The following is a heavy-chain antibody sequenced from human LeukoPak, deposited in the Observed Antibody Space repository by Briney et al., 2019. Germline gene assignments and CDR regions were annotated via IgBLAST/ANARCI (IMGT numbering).Heavy chain of an antibody. CDR1: GFTVSSNY. CDR2: IYSGSST. Sequence: GGSLRLSCAASGFTVSSNYMSWVRQAPGKGLEWVSVIYSGSSTYYADSVKGRFTISRDNSKNTLYLQMNSLRAEDTAVYYCARDGFWSGYYDYWGQGTLVTVSS. J-gene: IGHJ4*02. V-gene: IGHV3-66*02. CDR3: ARDGFWSGYYDY. D-gene: IGHD3-3*01.